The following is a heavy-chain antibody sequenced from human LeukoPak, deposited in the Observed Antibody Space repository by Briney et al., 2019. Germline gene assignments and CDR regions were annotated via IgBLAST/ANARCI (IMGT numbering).Heavy chain of an antibody. CDR2: ISGSGGST. Sequence: GGSLRLSCAASGVTFSSYAMSWVRQAPGKGLEWVSAISGSGGSTYYADSVKGRFTISRDNSKNTLYLQMNSLRAEDTAVYYCARGFGVVIMGFDYWGQGTLVTVSS. D-gene: IGHD3-3*01. CDR1: GVTFSSYA. J-gene: IGHJ4*02. V-gene: IGHV3-23*01. CDR3: ARGFGVVIMGFDY.